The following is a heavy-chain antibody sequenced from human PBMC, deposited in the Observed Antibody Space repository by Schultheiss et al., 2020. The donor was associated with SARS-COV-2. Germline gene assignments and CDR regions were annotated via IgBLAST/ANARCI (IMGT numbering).Heavy chain of an antibody. CDR3: ARGLYGDR. CDR2: IYYSGST. J-gene: IGHJ4*02. Sequence: SETLSLTCTVPGGSISSYYWSWIRQPPGKGLEWIGYIYYSGSTNYNPSLKSRVTISVDTSKNQFSLKLSSVTAADTAVYYCARGLYGDRWGQGTLVTVLL. CDR1: GGSISSYY. V-gene: IGHV4-59*01. D-gene: IGHD3-10*01.